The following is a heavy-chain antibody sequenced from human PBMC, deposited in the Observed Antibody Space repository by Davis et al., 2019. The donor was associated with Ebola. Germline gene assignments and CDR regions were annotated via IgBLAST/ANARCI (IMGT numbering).Heavy chain of an antibody. J-gene: IGHJ4*02. CDR1: GSTFTSYG. CDR3: ARDGSVAAIELDY. V-gene: IGHV1-18*04. CDR2: INPHNGNT. D-gene: IGHD2-2*02. Sequence: ASVKVSCKASGSTFTSYGLRWVRQAPGHGLEWLGWINPHNGNTNYAQNVQGRVTMTTDTSTSTAYMEGGSLRSNDTAVYYCARDGSVAAIELDYWGQGTLVTVSS.